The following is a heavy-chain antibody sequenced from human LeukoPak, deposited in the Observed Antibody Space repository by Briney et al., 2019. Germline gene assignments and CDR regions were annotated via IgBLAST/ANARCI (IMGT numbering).Heavy chain of an antibody. CDR1: GGSISSSNW. CDR2: IYHSGST. Sequence: SGTLSLTCAVSGGSISSSNWWSWVRQPPGKGLEWIGEIYHSGSTNYNPSLKSRVTISVDKSKNQSSLKLSSVTAADTAVYYCARDRYSSGWYWFDPWGQGTLVTVSS. D-gene: IGHD6-19*01. CDR3: ARDRYSSGWYWFDP. V-gene: IGHV4-4*02. J-gene: IGHJ5*02.